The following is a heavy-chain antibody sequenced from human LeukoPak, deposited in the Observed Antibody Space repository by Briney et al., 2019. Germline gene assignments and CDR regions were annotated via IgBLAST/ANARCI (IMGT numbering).Heavy chain of an antibody. CDR1: GYTFTSYD. CDR2: MNPNSGNT. CDR3: ARIGEQWLVPIDY. D-gene: IGHD6-19*01. V-gene: IGHV1-8*01. J-gene: IGHJ4*02. Sequence: ASVKVSCKASGYTFTSYDINWVRQATGQGLEWMGWMNPNSGNTGYAQKFRGRVTMTRNTSIRTAYMELSSLRSEDTAVYYCARIGEQWLVPIDYWGQGTLVTVSS.